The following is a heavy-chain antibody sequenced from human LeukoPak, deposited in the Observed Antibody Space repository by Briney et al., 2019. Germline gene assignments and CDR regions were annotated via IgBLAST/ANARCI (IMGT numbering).Heavy chain of an antibody. Sequence: GGSLRLSCAASGFTFSSYAMSWVRQAPGMGLEWVSAISGSGGSTYYADSVKGRFTISRDNSKNTLYLQMNSLRAEDMAVYYCAKDVPGYSYSLLGYYFDYWGQGTLVTVSS. V-gene: IGHV3-23*01. D-gene: IGHD5-18*01. CDR1: GFTFSSYA. CDR3: AKDVPGYSYSLLGYYFDY. J-gene: IGHJ4*02. CDR2: ISGSGGST.